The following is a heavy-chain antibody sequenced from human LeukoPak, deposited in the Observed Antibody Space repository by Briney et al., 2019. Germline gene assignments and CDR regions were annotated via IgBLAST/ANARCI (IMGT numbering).Heavy chain of an antibody. D-gene: IGHD2-2*01. CDR2: ISAYNGNT. V-gene: IGHV1-18*01. Sequence: ASVKVSCKASGYTFTSYGISWVRQASGQGLEWMGWISAYNGNTNYAQKLQGRVTMTTVTSTSTAYMELRSLRSDDTAVYYCARDGGWPADQHYFDYWGQGTLVTVSS. CDR3: ARDGGWPADQHYFDY. CDR1: GYTFTSYG. J-gene: IGHJ4*02.